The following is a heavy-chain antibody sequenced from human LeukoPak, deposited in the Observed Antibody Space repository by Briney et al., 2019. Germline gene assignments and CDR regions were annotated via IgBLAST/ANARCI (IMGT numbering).Heavy chain of an antibody. CDR2: IIPIFGTA. CDR3: ARDTRYYYGSGSYWRYSDWFDP. D-gene: IGHD3-10*01. Sequence: SVKVSCKASGGTFSSYAISWVRQAPGQGLEWMGGIIPIFGTANYAQKFQGRVTITADESTSTAYMELSSLRSEDTAVYYCARDTRYYYGSGSYWRYSDWFDPWGQGTLVTVSS. CDR1: GGTFSSYA. J-gene: IGHJ5*02. V-gene: IGHV1-69*13.